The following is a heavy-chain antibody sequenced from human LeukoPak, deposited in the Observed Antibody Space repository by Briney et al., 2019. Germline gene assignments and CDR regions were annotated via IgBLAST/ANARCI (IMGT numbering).Heavy chain of an antibody. V-gene: IGHV3-64*01. J-gene: IGHJ6*02. CDR3: ARSDDGDYARHRSSYYYYYGMDV. Sequence: PGGSLRLSCAASGFTFSSYAMHWVSQAPGKGLEYVSAISSNGGSTYYANSVKGRFTISKDNSKNTLYLQMGSLRAEDMAVYYCARSDDGDYARHRSSYYYYYGMDVWGQGTTVTVSS. CDR2: ISSNGGST. D-gene: IGHD4-17*01. CDR1: GFTFSSYA.